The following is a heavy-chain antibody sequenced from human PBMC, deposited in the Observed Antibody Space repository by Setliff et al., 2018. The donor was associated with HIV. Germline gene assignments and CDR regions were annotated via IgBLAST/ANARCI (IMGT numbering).Heavy chain of an antibody. V-gene: IGHV4-34*01. D-gene: IGHD6-13*01. J-gene: IGHJ6*02. CDR2: INHSGSA. CDR1: GGPFSGYY. Sequence: PSETLSLTCAVYGGPFSGYYWTWIRQPPGKGLEWIGKINHSGSAKYNPSLQSRVAISVDISKNQFSLKLNSVTPDDTAVYYCARPSAANFFYSYAMDVWGQGSTVTVSS. CDR3: ARPSAANFFYSYAMDV.